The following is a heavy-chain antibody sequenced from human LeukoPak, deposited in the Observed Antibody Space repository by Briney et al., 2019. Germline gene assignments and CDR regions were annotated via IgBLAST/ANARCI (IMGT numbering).Heavy chain of an antibody. Sequence: PSETLSLTCTVSGGSISSYYWSWIRQPAGKGLEWIGRIYTSGSTNYNPSLKSRVTMSVDTSKNQFSLKLSSVTAADTAVYYCSRDFLLWCGEVEYYYYGMDVWGQGTTVTVSS. CDR1: GGSISSYY. J-gene: IGHJ6*02. CDR3: SRDFLLWCGEVEYYYYGMDV. D-gene: IGHD3-10*01. V-gene: IGHV4-4*07. CDR2: IYTSGST.